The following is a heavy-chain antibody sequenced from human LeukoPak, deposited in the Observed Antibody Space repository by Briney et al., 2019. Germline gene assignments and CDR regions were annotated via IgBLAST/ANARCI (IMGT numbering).Heavy chain of an antibody. V-gene: IGHV3-7*01. CDR2: IKQDGSEK. Sequence: GGSLRLSCAASGFTFSSYWMSWVRQAPGKGLEWVANIKQDGSEKYYVDSVKGRFTISRDNAKNSLYLQMNSLRAEDTAVYYCARVGTLWFGELLSYYFDYWGQGTLVTVSS. D-gene: IGHD3-10*01. J-gene: IGHJ4*02. CDR1: GFTFSSYW. CDR3: ARVGTLWFGELLSYYFDY.